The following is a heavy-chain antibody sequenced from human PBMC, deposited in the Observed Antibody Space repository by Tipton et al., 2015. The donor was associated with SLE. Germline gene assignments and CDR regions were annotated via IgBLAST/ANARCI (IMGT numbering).Heavy chain of an antibody. CDR2: IYSSGDR. CDR1: SGSISFDY. V-gene: IGHV4-4*07. J-gene: IGHJ2*01. CDR3: ARGSDGEYVRYFDV. Sequence: TLSLTCAVSSGSISFDYWSWIRQSAGRGLEWIGRIYSSGDRDYNPSLRSRVTMSIDASQNRVSLRLKSVSAADTAVYYCARGSDGEYVRYFDVWGPGTLVTVSS. D-gene: IGHD4-17*01.